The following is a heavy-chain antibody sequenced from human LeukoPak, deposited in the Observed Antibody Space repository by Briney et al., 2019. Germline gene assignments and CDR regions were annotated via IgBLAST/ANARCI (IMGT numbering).Heavy chain of an antibody. D-gene: IGHD6-6*01. J-gene: IGHJ4*02. CDR1: GGSINNYY. V-gene: IGHV4-59*01. CDR2: IYHRGNS. Sequence: PSETLSLTCTVSGGSINNYYWSWIRQPPGLGLEWIGYIYHRGNSNYNPSLKSRVAMSADTSKNQFSLRLGSVTAADTAVYYCARGGSIAAPFDYWGQGTLVTVSS. CDR3: ARGGSIAAPFDY.